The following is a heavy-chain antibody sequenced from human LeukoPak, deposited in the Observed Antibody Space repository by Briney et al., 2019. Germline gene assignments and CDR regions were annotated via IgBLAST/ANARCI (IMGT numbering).Heavy chain of an antibody. CDR3: ARLTLHRQVTTVARSFDY. V-gene: IGHV4-61*02. Sequence: SETLSLTCTVSGGSISSGSYYWSWIRQPAGKGLEWIGRIYTSGSTNYNPSLKSRVTISVDTSKNQFSLKLSSVTAADTAVYYCARLTLHRQVTTVARSFDYWGQGTLVTVSS. CDR1: GGSISSGSYY. D-gene: IGHD4-23*01. CDR2: IYTSGST. J-gene: IGHJ4*02.